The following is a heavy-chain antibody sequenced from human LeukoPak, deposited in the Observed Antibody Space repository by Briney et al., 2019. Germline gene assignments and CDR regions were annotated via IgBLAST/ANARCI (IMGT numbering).Heavy chain of an antibody. D-gene: IGHD3-10*01. Sequence: ASVKVSCKASGYTFTGYYVHWVRQAPGQGLEWMGWINPNSGGTNYAQKFQGRVTMTRDTSISTAYMELSRLRSDDTAVYYCARDVWSYYGSGSYPDYYHYYMDVWGKGTTVTVSS. CDR1: GYTFTGYY. J-gene: IGHJ6*03. CDR3: ARDVWSYYGSGSYPDYYHYYMDV. CDR2: INPNSGGT. V-gene: IGHV1-2*02.